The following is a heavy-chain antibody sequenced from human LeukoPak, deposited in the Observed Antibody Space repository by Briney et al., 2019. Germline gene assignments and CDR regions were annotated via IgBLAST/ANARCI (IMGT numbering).Heavy chain of an antibody. J-gene: IGHJ4*02. CDR2: IYYSGST. V-gene: IGHV4-31*03. D-gene: IGHD3-9*01. CDR3: ARAYEDGWLLYSHYFDY. CDR1: GGSISSGGYY. Sequence: PSETLSLTCTVSGGSISSGGYYWSWIRQHPGKGLEWIGYIYYSGSTYYNPSLKSRVTISVDTSKNQFSLKLSSVTAADTAVYYCARAYEDGWLLYSHYFDYWGQGTLVTVSS.